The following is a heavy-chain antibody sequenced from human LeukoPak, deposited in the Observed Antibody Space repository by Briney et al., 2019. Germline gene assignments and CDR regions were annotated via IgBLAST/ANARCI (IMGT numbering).Heavy chain of an antibody. V-gene: IGHV3-23*01. CDR3: AKAEVQWLVLFRYFDY. J-gene: IGHJ4*02. CDR1: GFTSSSYA. CDR2: ISGSGSSP. Sequence: GGSLRLSRAGSGFTSSSYAMSWIRQAPGKGLEWVSGISGSGSSPYYADSVKGRFTISRDNSKNTLYPQMNSLKAEDTAVYYCAKAEVQWLVLFRYFDYWGQGTLVTVSS. D-gene: IGHD6-19*01.